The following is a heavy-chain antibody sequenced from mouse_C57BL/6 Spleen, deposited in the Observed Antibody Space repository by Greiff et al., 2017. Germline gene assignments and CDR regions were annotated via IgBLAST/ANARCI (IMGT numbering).Heavy chain of an antibody. Sequence: EVQLQQSGPELVKPGASVKISCKASGYSFTGYFMNWVMQSHGKSLEWIGRINPYNGDTFYNQKFKGKATLTVDKSSSTAHMELRSLTSEDSAVYYCARGSGSSSSYAMDYWGQGTSVTVSA. J-gene: IGHJ4*01. D-gene: IGHD1-1*01. V-gene: IGHV1-20*01. CDR2: INPYNGDT. CDR3: ARGSGSSSSYAMDY. CDR1: GYSFTGYF.